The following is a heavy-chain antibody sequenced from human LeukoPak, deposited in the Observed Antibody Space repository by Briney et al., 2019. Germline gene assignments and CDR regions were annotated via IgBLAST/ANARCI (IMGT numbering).Heavy chain of an antibody. V-gene: IGHV3-30-3*01. Sequence: HSGGSLRLSCAASGFTFSDYAMHWVRQAPGKGLEGGAVLSYGGTNKYYADSVKGRFTISRDNSKNTMFLQMNSLRAEDTAVYHCARDRSGYANDAFDFWGQGTMVTVSS. D-gene: IGHD3-3*01. CDR3: ARDRSGYANDAFDF. J-gene: IGHJ3*01. CDR2: LSYGGTNK. CDR1: GFTFSDYA.